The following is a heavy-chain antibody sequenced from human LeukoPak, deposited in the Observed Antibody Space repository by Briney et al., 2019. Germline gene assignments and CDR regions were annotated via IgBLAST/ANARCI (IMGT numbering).Heavy chain of an antibody. CDR1: GGSISSYY. CDR2: IYYSGST. D-gene: IGHD1-14*01. J-gene: IGHJ5*02. Sequence: SETLSLTCTVSGGSISSYYWSWIRQPPGKGLEWIGYIYYSGSTNYNPSLKSRVTISVDTSKNQFSLKLSSVTAADTAVYYCARLPRREVWFDPWGQGTLVTVSS. V-gene: IGHV4-59*08. CDR3: ARLPRREVWFDP.